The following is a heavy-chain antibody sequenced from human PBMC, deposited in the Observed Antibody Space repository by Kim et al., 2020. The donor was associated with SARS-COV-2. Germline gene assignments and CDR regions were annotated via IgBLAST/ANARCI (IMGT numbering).Heavy chain of an antibody. CDR1: GDSISSSSYY. D-gene: IGHD2-21*02. CDR2: IYYSGST. Sequence: SETLSLTCTVSGDSISSSSYYWGWIRQPPGKGLEWIGSIYYSGSTYYNPSLKSRVSVDTSKNQFSLKLSSVTAADTAVYYCARLVVVTASVDYWGQGTLVTVSS. V-gene: IGHV4-39*01. CDR3: ARLVVVTASVDY. J-gene: IGHJ4*02.